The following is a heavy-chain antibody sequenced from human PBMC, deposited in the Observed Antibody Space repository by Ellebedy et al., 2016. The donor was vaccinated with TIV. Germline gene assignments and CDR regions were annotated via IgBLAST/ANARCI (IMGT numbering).Heavy chain of an antibody. J-gene: IGHJ4*02. CDR2: ISYDGRRK. CDR3: AKVGHDQGDYGLSYFDR. D-gene: IGHD4-17*01. Sequence: GGSLRLSCAASGFTFSSYAMHWVRQAPGKGLEWVAVISYDGRRKFYTDSVRGRFTISRDNSKNRLYLQMNTLRADDTATYHCAKVGHDQGDYGLSYFDRWGQGTLVTVSS. CDR1: GFTFSSYA. V-gene: IGHV3-30*07.